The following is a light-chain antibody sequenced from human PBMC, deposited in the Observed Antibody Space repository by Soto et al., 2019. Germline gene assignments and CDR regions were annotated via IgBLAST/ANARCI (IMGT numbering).Light chain of an antibody. V-gene: IGLV1-40*01. Sequence: QSVLTQPPSVSGDPGQRVPISCTGSSSNIGAGYDVHWYQQLPGTAPKLLIYGNSNRPSGVPDRFSGSKSGTSASLAITGLQAEDEADYYCQSYDSSLSRVFGGGTKLTVL. CDR2: GNS. CDR3: QSYDSSLSRV. J-gene: IGLJ2*01. CDR1: SSNIGAGYD.